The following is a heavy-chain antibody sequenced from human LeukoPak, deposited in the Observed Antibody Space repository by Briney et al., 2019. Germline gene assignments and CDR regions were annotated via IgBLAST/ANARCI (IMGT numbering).Heavy chain of an antibody. D-gene: IGHD2-15*01. CDR2: INSDSSSI. Sequence: GGSLRLSCAASGFTFNDYTLNWVRQAPGKGLEWLSYINSDSSSIYYADSVKGRFTISRDNAKNSLYLQMNSLRAEDTAVYYCARRAAATTAVAFDIWGQGTLVTVSS. V-gene: IGHV3-48*01. CDR3: ARRAAATTAVAFDI. CDR1: GFTFNDYT. J-gene: IGHJ3*02.